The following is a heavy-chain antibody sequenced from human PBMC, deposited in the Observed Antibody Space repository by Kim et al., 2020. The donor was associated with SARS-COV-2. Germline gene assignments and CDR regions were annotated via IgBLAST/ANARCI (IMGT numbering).Heavy chain of an antibody. CDR2: IIPIFGTT. CDR3: ASSDSSNYYYGMHV. J-gene: IGHJ6*02. V-gene: IGHV1-69*13. CDR1: GGTFSSYA. Sequence: SVKVSCKASGGTFSSYAISWVRQAPGQGLEWMGGIIPIFGTTNYAQKFQGRVTITADESTSTAYMELSSLRSEDTAVYYCASSDSSNYYYGMHVWGQGTTVTVFS. D-gene: IGHD3-22*01.